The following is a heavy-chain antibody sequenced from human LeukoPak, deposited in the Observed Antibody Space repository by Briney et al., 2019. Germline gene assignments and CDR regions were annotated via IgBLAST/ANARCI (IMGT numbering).Heavy chain of an antibody. Sequence: GASVKVSCKASGYTFTSYDINWVRQATGQGLEWMGWMNPNSGNTGYAQKFQGRVTMTRNTSISTAYMELSSLRSEDTAVYYCARGRSIAICSWYRADYYGMDVWGQGTTVTVSS. V-gene: IGHV1-8*01. D-gene: IGHD6-13*01. J-gene: IGHJ6*02. CDR3: ARGRSIAICSWYRADYYGMDV. CDR1: GYTFTSYD. CDR2: MNPNSGNT.